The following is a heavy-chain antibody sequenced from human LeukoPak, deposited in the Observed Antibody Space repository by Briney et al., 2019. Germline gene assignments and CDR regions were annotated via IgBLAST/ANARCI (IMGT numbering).Heavy chain of an antibody. V-gene: IGHV1-2*02. J-gene: IGHJ4*02. CDR1: GYTFTGYY. D-gene: IGHD3-10*01. CDR2: INPNSGGT. CDR3: ARVPRGVKPYYFDY. Sequence: ASVKVSCKASGYTFTGYYMHWVRQAPGQGLEWMGWINPNSGGTNYAQKFQGRVTMTRDTSISTAYMELSSLRSEDTAVYYCARVPRGVKPYYFDYWGQGTLVTVSS.